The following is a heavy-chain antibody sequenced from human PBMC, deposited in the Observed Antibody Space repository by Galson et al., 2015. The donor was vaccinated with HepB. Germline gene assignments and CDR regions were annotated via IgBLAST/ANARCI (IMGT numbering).Heavy chain of an antibody. D-gene: IGHD2-15*01. V-gene: IGHV3-23*01. J-gene: IGHJ1*01. CDR3: AHGYSSGFQN. CDR1: GFTFSTYA. CDR2: ITDVGRT. Sequence: SLRLSCATSGFTFSTYAMNWPRQAPGKGLEWVSGITDVGRTYYADSVKGRFTISRDNSNNKLYVQMNSLRVEDTAIYCCAHGYSSGFQNWGQGTLVTVSS.